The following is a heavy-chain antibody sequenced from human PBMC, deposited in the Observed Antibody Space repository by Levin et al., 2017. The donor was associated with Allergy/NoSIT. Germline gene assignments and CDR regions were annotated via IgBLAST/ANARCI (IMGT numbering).Heavy chain of an antibody. J-gene: IGHJ3*02. CDR2: ISGSGGST. V-gene: IGHV3-23*01. CDR1: GFTFSSYA. CDR3: AKDRSGIVTPSDAFDI. Sequence: PGGSLRLSCAASGFTFSSYAMSWVRQAPGKGLEWVSAISGSGGSTYYADSVKGRFTISRDNSKNTLYLQMNSLRAEDTAVYYCAKDRSGIVTPSDAFDIWGQGTMVTVSS. D-gene: IGHD3-10*01.